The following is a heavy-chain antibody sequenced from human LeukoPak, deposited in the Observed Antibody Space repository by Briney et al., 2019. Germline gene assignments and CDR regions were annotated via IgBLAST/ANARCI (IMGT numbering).Heavy chain of an antibody. V-gene: IGHV4-59*01. J-gene: IGHJ4*02. CDR3: ARRGFGELLFTYFDY. D-gene: IGHD3-10*01. Sequence: SETLSLTCTVSGGSISSYYWSWIRQPPGKGLEWIGYIYYSGSTNYNPSLKSRVTISVDTPKNQFSLKLSSVTAADTAVYYCARRGFGELLFTYFDYWGQGTLVTVSS. CDR2: IYYSGST. CDR1: GGSISSYY.